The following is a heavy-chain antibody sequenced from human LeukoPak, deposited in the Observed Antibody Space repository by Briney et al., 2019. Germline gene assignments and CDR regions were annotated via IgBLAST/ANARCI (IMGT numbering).Heavy chain of an antibody. Sequence: ASVKVPCKASGYTFTGYYMHWVRQAPGQGLEWMGWINPNSGGTNYAQKIQGRVTMTTDTSTSTAYMELRSLRSDDTAVYYCARDSSAVAGTYNWFDPWGQGTLVTVSS. CDR1: GYTFTGYY. D-gene: IGHD6-19*01. V-gene: IGHV1-2*02. J-gene: IGHJ5*02. CDR3: ARDSSAVAGTYNWFDP. CDR2: INPNSGGT.